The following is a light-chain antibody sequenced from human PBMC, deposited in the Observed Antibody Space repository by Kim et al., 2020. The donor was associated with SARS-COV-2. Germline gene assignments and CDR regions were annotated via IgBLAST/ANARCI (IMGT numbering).Light chain of an antibody. V-gene: IGKV1-5*03. CDR1: QSISSW. Sequence: SASVGDKVTITCRASQSISSWLAWYQQKPGKAPNLLIYKASSLQSGVPSRFSGNGSGTELTLTISSLQPDDFATYYCQQYDSYSYTFGQGTKLEI. CDR3: QQYDSYSYT. CDR2: KAS. J-gene: IGKJ2*01.